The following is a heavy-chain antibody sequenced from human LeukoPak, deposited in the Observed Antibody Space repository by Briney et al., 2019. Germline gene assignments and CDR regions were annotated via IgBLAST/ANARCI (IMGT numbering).Heavy chain of an antibody. J-gene: IGHJ5*02. CDR2: ISGSGGST. D-gene: IGHD3-10*01. CDR1: GFTFSSYA. CDR3: AKERTGVSYWFGELSAPFDP. V-gene: IGHV3-23*01. Sequence: GGSLRLSCAASGFTFSSYAMSWVRQAPGKGLEWVSAISGSGGSTYYADSVKGRFTISRDNSKSTLYLQMNSLRAEDTAVYYCAKERTGVSYWFGELSAPFDPWGQGTLVTVSS.